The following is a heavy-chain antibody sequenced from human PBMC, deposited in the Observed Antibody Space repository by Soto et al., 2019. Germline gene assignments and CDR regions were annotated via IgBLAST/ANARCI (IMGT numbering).Heavy chain of an antibody. CDR3: ARDPSSFLGRVYGMDV. Sequence: QVQHVQSGAEVKKPGDSVKVSCKASGYSFTGHSMHWVRRAPGQGLEWMGWVNLNTGGTDYAQEFQGRVTMTTATSIRTVYLEVTRLKFDDTAIYYCARDPSSFLGRVYGMDVWGQGTAVTVSS. J-gene: IGHJ6*02. CDR2: VNLNTGGT. CDR1: GYSFTGHS. V-gene: IGHV1-2*02.